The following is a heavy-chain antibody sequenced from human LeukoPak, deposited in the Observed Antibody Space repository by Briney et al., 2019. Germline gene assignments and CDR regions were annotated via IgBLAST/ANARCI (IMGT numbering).Heavy chain of an antibody. CDR2: INHSGST. V-gene: IGHV4-34*01. D-gene: IGHD5-18*01. Sequence: SETLSLTCAVYGGSFSGYYWSWIRQPPGKGLEWIGEINHSGSTNYNPSLKSRVTISVDTSKNQFSLKLSSVTAADTAVYYCARAEVRGYSYGVFDYWGQGTLVTVSS. CDR3: ARAEVRGYSYGVFDY. J-gene: IGHJ4*02. CDR1: GGSFSGYY.